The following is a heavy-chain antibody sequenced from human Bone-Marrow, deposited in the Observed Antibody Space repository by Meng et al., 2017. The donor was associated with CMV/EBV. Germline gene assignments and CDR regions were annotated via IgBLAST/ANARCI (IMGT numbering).Heavy chain of an antibody. V-gene: IGHV3-23*01. J-gene: IGHJ6*02. CDR2: ISGSGGST. CDR3: AKKHYYYGMDV. CDR1: GFTFSSSA. Sequence: GESLKISCAASGFTFSSSAMSWVRQAPGKGLEWVSAISGSGGSTYYADSVKGRFTISRDNSKNTLYLQMNSLRAEDTAVYYCAKKHYYYGMDVWGQGTTVTVSS.